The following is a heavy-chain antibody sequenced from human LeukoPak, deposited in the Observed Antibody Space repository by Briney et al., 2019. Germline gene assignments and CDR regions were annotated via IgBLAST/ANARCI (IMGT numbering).Heavy chain of an antibody. CDR3: AKDMQTWPRFPDY. J-gene: IGHJ4*02. D-gene: IGHD5-12*01. CDR2: IYRGDST. Sequence: PGGSLRLSCAASGFTVTANYMSWVRQAPGKGLEWVSLIYRGDSTYYADSVKDRFTISRDNSKNTLYLQMNGLRVEDTAVYYCAKDMQTWPRFPDYWGQGTLVTVSS. V-gene: IGHV3-66*01. CDR1: GFTVTANY.